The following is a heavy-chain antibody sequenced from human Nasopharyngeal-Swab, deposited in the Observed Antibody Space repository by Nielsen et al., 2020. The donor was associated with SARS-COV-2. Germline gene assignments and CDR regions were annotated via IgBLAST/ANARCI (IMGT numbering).Heavy chain of an antibody. Sequence: GGSLRLSCAASRFTFSSYAMHWVRQAPGKGLEWVAVISYDGSNKYYADSVKGRFTISRDNSKNTLYLQMNSLRAEDTAVYYCARETPGDQFYGMDVWGQGTTVTVSS. CDR3: ARETPGDQFYGMDV. J-gene: IGHJ6*02. CDR1: RFTFSSYA. CDR2: ISYDGSNK. V-gene: IGHV3-30-3*01. D-gene: IGHD7-27*01.